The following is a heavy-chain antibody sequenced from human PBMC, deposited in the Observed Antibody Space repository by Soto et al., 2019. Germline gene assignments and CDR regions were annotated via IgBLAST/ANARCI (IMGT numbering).Heavy chain of an antibody. J-gene: IGHJ3*02. CDR1: GFTFSSYA. CDR2: ISGSGGST. CDR3: AKGWGSCADDSSGYYHAFES. V-gene: IGHV3-23*01. D-gene: IGHD3-22*01. Sequence: GGSLRLSCAASGFTFSSYAMSWVRQAPGKGLEWVSAISGSGGSTYYADSVKGRFTISRDNSKNTLYLQMNSLRAEDTAVYYCAKGWGSCADDSSGYYHAFESWGQGTMVTVSS.